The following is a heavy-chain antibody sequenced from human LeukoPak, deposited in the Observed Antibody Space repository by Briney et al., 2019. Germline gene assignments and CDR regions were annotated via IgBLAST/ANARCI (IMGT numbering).Heavy chain of an antibody. CDR2: ISSGRSVM. CDR3: AGGVYGYNAFDY. CDR1: GFTFSVYG. Sequence: PGGSLRLSCAASGFTFSVYGMSWVRQAPGKGLEWVSHISSGRSVMNYADSVKGRFTISRDNGKSSVYLQMNSLRDEDTAVYYCAGGVYGYNAFDYWGQGTLVSVSS. D-gene: IGHD5/OR15-5a*01. V-gene: IGHV3-48*02. J-gene: IGHJ4*02.